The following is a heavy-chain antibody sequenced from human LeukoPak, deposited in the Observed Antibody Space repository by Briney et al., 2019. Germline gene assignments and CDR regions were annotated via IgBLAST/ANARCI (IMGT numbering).Heavy chain of an antibody. V-gene: IGHV3-23*01. D-gene: IGHD6-13*01. CDR3: AKIPTDSWPYFFDY. Sequence: RAGGSLRLSCAASGFTFDDYAMHWVRQAPGKGLEWVSSIRGSGGSTCYADSVKGRFTISRDNSKSTLYLQMNSLRAEDTAIYYCAKIPTDSWPYFFDYWGQGTLVTVSS. CDR2: IRGSGGST. J-gene: IGHJ4*02. CDR1: GFTFDDYA.